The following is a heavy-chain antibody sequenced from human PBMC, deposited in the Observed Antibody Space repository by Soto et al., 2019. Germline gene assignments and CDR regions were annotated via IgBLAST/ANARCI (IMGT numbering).Heavy chain of an antibody. Sequence: EVQLVETGGGLIQPGGSLRLSCAASGFTVSNTYMTWVRQPPGKVLEFVSVIYTAGGTNYADSVTGRFIISRDNSKKTLYLQLNSLRAEDAAVYYCARALPVAKGGFEPWGQGTLVTVSS. J-gene: IGHJ5*02. CDR2: IYTAGGT. V-gene: IGHV3-53*02. D-gene: IGHD2-2*01. CDR3: ARALPVAKGGFEP. CDR1: GFTVSNTY.